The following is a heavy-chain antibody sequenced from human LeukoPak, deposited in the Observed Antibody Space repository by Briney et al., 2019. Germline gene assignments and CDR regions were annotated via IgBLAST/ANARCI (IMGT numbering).Heavy chain of an antibody. J-gene: IGHJ4*02. CDR1: GLTFSSSW. CDR2: IKKDGSEK. D-gene: IGHD6-19*01. CDR3: VRISTSVAGGDY. Sequence: PGGSLRLSCGASGLTFSSSWMSWVRQAPGKGLEWVANIKKDGSEKYYVDSVKGRFTISRDNSKNSVDLQVDSLRVEDTAVYYCVRISTSVAGGDYWGQGTLVTVSS. V-gene: IGHV3-7*01.